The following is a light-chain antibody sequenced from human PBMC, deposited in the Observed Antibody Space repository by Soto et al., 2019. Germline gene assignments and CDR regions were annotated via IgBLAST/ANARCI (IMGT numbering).Light chain of an antibody. Sequence: EIVMTQSPATLSVSPGERATLSCRASQSVSSNLAWYQQKPGQAPRLLIYGASTRATGIPARFSGSGSGTEFTLTINSLQSEDFAVCYCQQYNNWPPMYTFGQGTKLEIK. J-gene: IGKJ2*01. CDR3: QQYNNWPPMYT. CDR1: QSVSSN. CDR2: GAS. V-gene: IGKV3-15*01.